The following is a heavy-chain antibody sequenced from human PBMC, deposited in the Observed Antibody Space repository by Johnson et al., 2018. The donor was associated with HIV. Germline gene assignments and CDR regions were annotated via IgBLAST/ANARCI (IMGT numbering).Heavy chain of an antibody. D-gene: IGHD1-26*01. CDR3: ARDKGGIVGYDTCDV. J-gene: IGHJ3*01. Sequence: QVQLVESGGGVVQPGTSLRLSCAASGFTFSSSAMHWVRQAPGQGLQWVALISYDGSNKYYADSVRGRFTISRDNSKNTLYLQMNSLRAEDTAVYYCARDKGGIVGYDTCDVWGQGTMVTVSS. V-gene: IGHV3-30-3*01. CDR2: ISYDGSNK. CDR1: GFTFSSSA.